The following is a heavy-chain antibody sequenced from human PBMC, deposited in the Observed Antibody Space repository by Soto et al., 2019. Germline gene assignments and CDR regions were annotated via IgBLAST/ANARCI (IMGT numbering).Heavy chain of an antibody. CDR1: GYTFTSYG. Sequence: QVPLVESGVEVKKPGASVRVSCKASGYTFTSYGISWVRQAPGQGLEWMGWINTYSGNINYAQKLQGRVTVTTDTSTSTVYMELRSLRSDDTAVYYCAKGSYADGSCYRIDYWGQGTLVTVSS. J-gene: IGHJ4*02. CDR2: INTYSGNI. D-gene: IGHD1-26*01. CDR3: AKGSYADGSCYRIDY. V-gene: IGHV1-18*01.